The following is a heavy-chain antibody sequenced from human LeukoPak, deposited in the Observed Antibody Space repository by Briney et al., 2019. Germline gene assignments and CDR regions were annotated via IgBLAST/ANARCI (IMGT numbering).Heavy chain of an antibody. Sequence: SETLSLTCTVSGGSISSYYWSWIRRSPVKGLEWIGYIFPSGSAFYNPSLESRVTISQDTSENHFPLRLSSVTAADTAVYYCARRNHYFYYMDVWGKGTTVTVSS. V-gene: IGHV4-4*09. CDR3: ARRNHYFYYMDV. CDR2: IFPSGSA. J-gene: IGHJ6*03. D-gene: IGHD1-14*01. CDR1: GGSISSYY.